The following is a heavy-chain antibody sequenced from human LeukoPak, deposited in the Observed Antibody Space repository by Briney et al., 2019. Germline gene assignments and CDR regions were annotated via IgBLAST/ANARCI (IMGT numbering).Heavy chain of an antibody. V-gene: IGHV3-7*05. J-gene: IGHJ4*02. CDR1: GFTFSSFW. CDR2: ITDDGSAQ. CDR3: ARWNNDWEFDY. Sequence: PGGSLRLSCAASGFTFSSFWMTWVPQAPGKGQEWVAHITDDGSAQYYVDSMKGLSTISRANARDSLPLHWNSLRAEDTAVYYCARWNNDWEFDYWGQGSLVSVYS. D-gene: IGHD1/OR15-1a*01.